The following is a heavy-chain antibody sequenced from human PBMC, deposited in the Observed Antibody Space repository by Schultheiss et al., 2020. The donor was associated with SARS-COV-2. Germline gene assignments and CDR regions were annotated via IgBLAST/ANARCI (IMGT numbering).Heavy chain of an antibody. Sequence: ESLKISCTVSGGSVSSGSYYWSWIRQPPGKGLEWIGEINHSGSTNYNPSLKSRVTISVDTSKNQFSLKLSSVTAADTAVYYCARGTIVVPRGGFDPWGQGTLVTVSS. CDR1: GGSVSSGSYY. CDR2: INHSGST. D-gene: IGHD2-2*01. J-gene: IGHJ5*02. CDR3: ARGTIVVPRGGFDP. V-gene: IGHV4-39*07.